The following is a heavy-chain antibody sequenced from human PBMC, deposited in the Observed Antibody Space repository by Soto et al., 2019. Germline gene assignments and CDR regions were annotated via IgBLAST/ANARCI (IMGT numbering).Heavy chain of an antibody. CDR3: AKAEGVYYYGDGGYTLAY. Sequence: QLQLVESGGGVVQPGTSLRLSCASSGFIFSRYGMHWVRQAPGKGLECVAHISYDGSKKYYGDSVKGRFTISRDNFKNTLYLLMNSLGADDTAIYYCAKAEGVYYYGDGGYTLAYWGQGTLVTISS. J-gene: IGHJ4*02. CDR2: ISYDGSKK. D-gene: IGHD3-10*01. V-gene: IGHV3-30*18. CDR1: GFIFSRYG.